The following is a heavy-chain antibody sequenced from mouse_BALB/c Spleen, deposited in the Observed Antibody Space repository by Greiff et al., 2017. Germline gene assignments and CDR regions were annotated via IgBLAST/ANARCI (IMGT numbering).Heavy chain of an antibody. CDR2: ISSGGSYT. J-gene: IGHJ2*01. Sequence: EVKLMESGGDLVKPGGSLKLSCAASGFTFSSYGMSWVRQTPDKRLEWVATISSGGSYTYYPDSVKGRFTIPRDNAKNTLYLQMSSLKSEDTAMYYCARHGTMITTRGSFFDYWGQGTTLTVSS. CDR1: GFTFSSYG. CDR3: ARHGTMITTRGSFFDY. D-gene: IGHD2-4*01. V-gene: IGHV5-6*01.